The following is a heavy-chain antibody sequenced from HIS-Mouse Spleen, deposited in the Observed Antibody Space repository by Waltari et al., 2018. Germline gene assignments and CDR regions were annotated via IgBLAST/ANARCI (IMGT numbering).Heavy chain of an antibody. J-gene: IGHJ3*02. CDR3: ARVNGIAVAGTDAFDI. Sequence: QVQLVESGGGVVQPGRSLSLSCAASGFTFSRHSLPRVRQAPGKGLEWVAVISYDGSNKYYADSVKGRFTISRDNSKNTLYLQMNSLRAEDTAVYYCARVNGIAVAGTDAFDIWGQGTMVTVSS. V-gene: IGHV3-30-3*01. CDR1: GFTFSRHS. CDR2: ISYDGSNK. D-gene: IGHD6-19*01.